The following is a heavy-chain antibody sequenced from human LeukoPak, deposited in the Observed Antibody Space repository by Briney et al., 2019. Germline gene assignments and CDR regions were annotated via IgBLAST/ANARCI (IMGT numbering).Heavy chain of an antibody. J-gene: IGHJ4*02. V-gene: IGHV3-7*01. CDR3: ARDHRGIYSPFDY. CDR2: IKQDGSEK. D-gene: IGHD2-21*01. CDR1: GFTFSSYW. Sequence: GGSLRLSCAASGFTFSSYWMNWVRQAPGKGLEWVANIKQDGSEKYYVDSVKGRFIISRDNAKNSLYLQMNTLRAEDTAVYYCARDHRGIYSPFDYWGQGTLVTVSS.